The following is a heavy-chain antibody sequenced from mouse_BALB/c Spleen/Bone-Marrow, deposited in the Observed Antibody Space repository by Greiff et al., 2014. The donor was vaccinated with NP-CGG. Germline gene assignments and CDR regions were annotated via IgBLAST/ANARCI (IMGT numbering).Heavy chain of an antibody. D-gene: IGHD1-1*01. J-gene: IGHJ1*01. V-gene: IGHV14-3*02. Sequence: VQLQQSGAELVKPGASVKLSCTASGFNIKDTYMHWVKQRPEQGLEWIGRIDPANGNTKYDPKFQGKATITADTSSNTAYLQLSSLTSEDAAVYYCARYDYGWYFYVWGAGTTVTVSS. CDR2: IDPANGNT. CDR1: GFNIKDTY. CDR3: ARYDYGWYFYV.